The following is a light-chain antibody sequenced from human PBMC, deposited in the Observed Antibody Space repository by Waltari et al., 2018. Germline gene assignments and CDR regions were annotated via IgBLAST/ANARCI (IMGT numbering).Light chain of an antibody. V-gene: IGKV4-1*01. CDR1: ESVIYDPDNKNY. Sequence: DIVMTQSPDSLAVSLGERATINCKSSESVIYDPDNKNYLAWYQQKPGQPPKLLIHGASIRESGVPDRFSGSGSGTDFTLTISSLQAEDVAVYYCQQYLSAPRTFGQGTVLEIK. J-gene: IGKJ2*02. CDR2: GAS. CDR3: QQYLSAPRT.